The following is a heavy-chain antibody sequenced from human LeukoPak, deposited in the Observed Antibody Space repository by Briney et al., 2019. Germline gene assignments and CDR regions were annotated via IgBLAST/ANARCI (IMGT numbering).Heavy chain of an antibody. CDR1: GFTFSSYA. CDR2: ISYDGSNK. Sequence: GGSLRLSCEASGFTFSSYAMHWVRQAPGKGLEWVAVISYDGSNKYYADSVKGRFTISRDNSKNTLYLQMNSLRAEDTAVYYCARAQYYDFWSGSVFDYWGQGTLVTVSS. CDR3: ARAQYYDFWSGSVFDY. V-gene: IGHV3-30-3*01. D-gene: IGHD3-3*01. J-gene: IGHJ4*02.